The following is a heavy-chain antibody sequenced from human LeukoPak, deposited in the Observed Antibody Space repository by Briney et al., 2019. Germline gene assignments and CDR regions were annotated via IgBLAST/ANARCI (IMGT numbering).Heavy chain of an antibody. Sequence: ASVKVSCKGYGYTFINHDIDWVRQAAGQRPEWMGWINAGNGNTKYSQKFQGRVTITRDTSASTAYMELSSLTSEDTAVYYCARGPRAAADDYWGQGTLVTVSS. V-gene: IGHV1-3*01. CDR2: INAGNGNT. CDR1: GYTFINHD. CDR3: ARGPRAAADDY. D-gene: IGHD6-13*01. J-gene: IGHJ4*02.